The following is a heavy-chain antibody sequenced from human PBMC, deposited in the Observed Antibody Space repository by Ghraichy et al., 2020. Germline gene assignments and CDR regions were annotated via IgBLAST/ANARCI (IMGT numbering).Heavy chain of an antibody. CDR1: GFTFNSYG. CDR2: ISYDGSYK. Sequence: GGSLRLSCAASGFTFNSYGIHWVRQAPGKGLEWVAFISYDGSYKYYADSVKGRFTISRDNSKNTLYLQMNSLRAEDTAVYYCAKDSIYGFWSGYYMHFDYWGQGTLVTVSS. J-gene: IGHJ4*02. D-gene: IGHD3/OR15-3a*01. CDR3: AKDSIYGFWSGYYMHFDY. V-gene: IGHV3-30*18.